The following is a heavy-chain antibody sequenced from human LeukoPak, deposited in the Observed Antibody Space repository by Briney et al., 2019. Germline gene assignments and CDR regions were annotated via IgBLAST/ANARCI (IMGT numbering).Heavy chain of an antibody. D-gene: IGHD1-14*01. J-gene: IGHJ6*03. V-gene: IGHV3-15*01. CDR2: IKSRTDGGTT. CDR1: GFTFSSYS. CDR3: TTGTGQALYYYYMDV. Sequence: GGSLRLSCAASGFTFSSYSMNWVRQAPGKGLEWVGRIKSRTDGGTTDYGAPVKGRFTISRDDSKNTLYLQMNSLKTEDTAVYYCTTGTGQALYYYYMDVWGKGTTVTVSS.